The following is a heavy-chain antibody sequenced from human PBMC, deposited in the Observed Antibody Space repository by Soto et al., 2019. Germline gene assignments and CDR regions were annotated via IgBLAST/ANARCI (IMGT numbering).Heavy chain of an antibody. CDR2: ISYDGSNK. J-gene: IGHJ6*03. D-gene: IGHD2-2*01. V-gene: IGHV3-30*18. CDR3: AKAGIVVVPAASRNYYYYYYMDV. CDR1: GFTFSSYG. Sequence: GGSLRLSCAASGFTFSSYGMHWVRQAPGKGLEWVAVISYDGSNKYYADSVKGRFTISRDNSKNTLYLQMNSLRAEDTAVYYCAKAGIVVVPAASRNYYYYYYMDVWGKGTTVTVSS.